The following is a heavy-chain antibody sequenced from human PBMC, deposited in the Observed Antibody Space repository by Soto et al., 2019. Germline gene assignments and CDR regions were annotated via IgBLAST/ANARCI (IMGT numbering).Heavy chain of an antibody. CDR2: IKSKTDGGTT. J-gene: IGHJ4*02. Sequence: GGSLRLSCAASGFTFSNAWMSWVRQAPGKGLEWVGRIKSKTDGGTTDYAAPVKGRFTISRDDSKNTLYLQMNSLKTEDTAVYYCTTAGYCSGGSCYEGTFDYWGQGTLVTVSS. D-gene: IGHD2-15*01. CDR3: TTAGYCSGGSCYEGTFDY. CDR1: GFTFSNAW. V-gene: IGHV3-15*01.